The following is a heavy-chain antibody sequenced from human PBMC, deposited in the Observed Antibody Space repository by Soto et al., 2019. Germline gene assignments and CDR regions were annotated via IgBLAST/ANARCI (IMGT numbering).Heavy chain of an antibody. J-gene: IGHJ4*02. D-gene: IGHD5-12*01. Sequence: QVQLVESGGGVVQPGRSLRLSCAASGFTFSSYGMHWVRQAPGKGLEWVAVIWYDGSNKYYADSVKGRFTISRDNSKNTLYLQMNSLRAEDTAVYYCARDQYRGYDEGALDYWGQGTLVTVSS. V-gene: IGHV3-33*01. CDR3: ARDQYRGYDEGALDY. CDR1: GFTFSSYG. CDR2: IWYDGSNK.